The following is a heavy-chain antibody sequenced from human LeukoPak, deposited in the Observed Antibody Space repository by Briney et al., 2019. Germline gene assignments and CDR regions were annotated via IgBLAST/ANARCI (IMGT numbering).Heavy chain of an antibody. CDR2: ISGSGGST. CDR1: GFSYSTYA. V-gene: IGHV3-23*01. D-gene: IGHD6-19*01. CDR3: AKELAVAGYYGMDV. J-gene: IGHJ6*02. Sequence: GGSLRLSCAASGFSYSTYAMTWVRQAPGKGLEWVSTISGSGGSTYYADSVKGRFTISRDNSKNTLYLQMNSLRAEDTAVYYCAKELAVAGYYGMDVWGQGTTVTVSS.